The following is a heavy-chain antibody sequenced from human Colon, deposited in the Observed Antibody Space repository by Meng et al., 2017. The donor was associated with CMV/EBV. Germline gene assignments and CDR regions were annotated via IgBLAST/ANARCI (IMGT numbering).Heavy chain of an antibody. J-gene: IGHJ4*02. Sequence: GESLKISCAASGFTFSDDAMNWVRQAPGKGLQWVSSISGFDRRTHYADSVKGRFIISRDNSKNTLYLDMTSLRVADTGVYFCATPAYSGGWFIYWGQGTRVTVSS. D-gene: IGHD6-19*01. CDR3: ATPAYSGGWFIY. CDR2: ISGFDRRT. V-gene: IGHV3-23*01. CDR1: GFTFSDDA.